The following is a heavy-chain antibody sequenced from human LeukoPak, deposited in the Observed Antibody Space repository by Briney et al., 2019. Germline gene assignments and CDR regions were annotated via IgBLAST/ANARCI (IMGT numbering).Heavy chain of an antibody. D-gene: IGHD2-8*01. J-gene: IGHJ5*02. CDR3: ARVFVLMVYASNWFDP. Sequence: SETLSLTCTVSGDPISSSSYYWSWIRQPPGKGLEWIGYIYYSGSTNYNPSLKSRVTISVDTSKNQFSLKLSSVTAADTAVYYCARVFVLMVYASNWFDPWGQGTLVTVSS. V-gene: IGHV4-61*05. CDR1: GDPISSSSYY. CDR2: IYYSGST.